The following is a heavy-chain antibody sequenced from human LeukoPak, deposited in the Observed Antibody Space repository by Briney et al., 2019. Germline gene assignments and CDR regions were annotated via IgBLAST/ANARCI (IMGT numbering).Heavy chain of an antibody. D-gene: IGHD6-13*01. V-gene: IGHV4-59*01. CDR2: IYYSGST. CDR1: GGSISSYY. CDR3: ARVTGYRIEDYFDY. Sequence: SETLSLTCTVSGGSISSYYWSWIRQPPGKGLEWIGYIYYSGSTNYNPSLKSRVTISVETSKNEFSLKLRSVTAADTAVYHCARVTGYRIEDYFDYWGQGTLVTVSS. J-gene: IGHJ4*02.